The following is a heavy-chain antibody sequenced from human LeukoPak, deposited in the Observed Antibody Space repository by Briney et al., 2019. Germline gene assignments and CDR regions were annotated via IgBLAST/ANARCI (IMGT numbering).Heavy chain of an antibody. CDR1: GFTFSSYE. D-gene: IGHD2-2*01. J-gene: IGHJ4*02. Sequence: PGGSLRLSCAASGFTFSSYEMNWVRQAPGKGLEWVANIKLDGSEKYYVDSVKGRFTISRDSAKNSLYLQMNSLRAEDTAVYYCARVSAAHYYFDSWGQGTLVTVSS. CDR3: ARVSAAHYYFDS. V-gene: IGHV3-7*01. CDR2: IKLDGSEK.